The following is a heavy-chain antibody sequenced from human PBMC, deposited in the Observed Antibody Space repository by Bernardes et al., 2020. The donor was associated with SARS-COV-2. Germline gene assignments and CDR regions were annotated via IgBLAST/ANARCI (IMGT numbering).Heavy chain of an antibody. V-gene: IGHV4-39*01. Sequence: ETLSLTCTVSGGSISSSSYYWGWIRQPPGKGLEWIGSIYYSGSTYYNPSLKSRVTISVDTSKNQFSLKLSSVTAADTAVYYCASASGYYPGGAFDIWGQGTMVTVSS. D-gene: IGHD3-22*01. CDR1: GGSISSSSYY. CDR3: ASASGYYPGGAFDI. CDR2: IYYSGST. J-gene: IGHJ3*02.